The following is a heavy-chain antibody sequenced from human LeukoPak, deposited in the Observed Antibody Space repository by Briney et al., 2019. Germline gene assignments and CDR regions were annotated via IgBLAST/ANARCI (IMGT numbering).Heavy chain of an antibody. CDR1: GFTVSSNY. D-gene: IGHD3-22*01. V-gene: IGHV3-53*01. Sequence: PGGCLRLSCAASGFTVSSNYMSWVRQAPGQGLGWVSVIYSGGSTYYADSVKCRFTISRDNSKNTLYLQMNSLRAEDTAVYYCARGGGGYYDSSGYYPDYFDYWGQGTLVTVSS. J-gene: IGHJ4*02. CDR3: ARGGGGYYDSSGYYPDYFDY. CDR2: IYSGGST.